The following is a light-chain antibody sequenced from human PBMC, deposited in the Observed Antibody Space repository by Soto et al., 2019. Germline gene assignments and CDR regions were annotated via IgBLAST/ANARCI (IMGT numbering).Light chain of an antibody. J-gene: IGLJ1*01. V-gene: IGLV2-14*03. CDR2: DVS. Sequence: QSALTQPASVSGSPGQSITISCTGTSSDVGGYNYVSWYQHHPGKAPKLMIYDVSNRPSGVSNRFSSSKSGNTASLTISGLQPEDEADYYCSSYTTSNTRQIVLGTGTQLTVL. CDR1: SSDVGGYNY. CDR3: SSYTTSNTRQIV.